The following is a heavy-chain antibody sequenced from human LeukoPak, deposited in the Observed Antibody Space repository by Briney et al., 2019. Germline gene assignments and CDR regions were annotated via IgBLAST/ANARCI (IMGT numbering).Heavy chain of an antibody. CDR1: GGTFSSYA. J-gene: IGHJ6*02. CDR2: MNPNSGNT. V-gene: IGHV1-8*02. Sequence: ASVKVSFKASGGTFSSYAISWVRQAPGQGLEWMGWMNPNSGNTGYAQKFQGRVTMTRNTSISTAYMELSSLRSEDTAVYYCARGYYYYGMDVWGQGTTVTVSS. CDR3: ARGYYYYGMDV.